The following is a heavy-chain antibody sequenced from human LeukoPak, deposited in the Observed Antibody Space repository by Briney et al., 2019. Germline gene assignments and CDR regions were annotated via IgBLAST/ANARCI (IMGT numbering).Heavy chain of an antibody. D-gene: IGHD6-19*01. J-gene: IGHJ4*02. V-gene: IGHV3-23*01. Sequence: GGSLRLSCAASGFTFNSYAMSWVRQAPGKGLEWVSAISGSGGPTYYADSVKGRFTISRDNSKNTLYLQMNSLRVEDTAIYYCAKDKGVAVVGTLDYGGQGTLVTVSS. CDR3: AKDKGVAVVGTLDY. CDR1: GFTFNSYA. CDR2: ISGSGGPT.